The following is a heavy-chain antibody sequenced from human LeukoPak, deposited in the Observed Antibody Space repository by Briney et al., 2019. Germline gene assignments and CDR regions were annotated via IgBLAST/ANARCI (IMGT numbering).Heavy chain of an antibody. Sequence: PGGCLRLSCAASGFTFSSYGMHWVRQAPGKGLEWVAVISVDGSNKYYADSVKGRFTISRDNSKNTLYLQMNSLRAEDTAVYYCARADYCSGGSCYSAFDYWGQGTLVTVSS. CDR1: GFTFSSYG. CDR2: ISVDGSNK. J-gene: IGHJ4*02. D-gene: IGHD2-15*01. CDR3: ARADYCSGGSCYSAFDY. V-gene: IGHV3-30*03.